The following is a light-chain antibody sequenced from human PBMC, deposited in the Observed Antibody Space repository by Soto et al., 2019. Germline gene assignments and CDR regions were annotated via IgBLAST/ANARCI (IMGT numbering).Light chain of an antibody. CDR3: QQHGTT. J-gene: IGKJ1*01. V-gene: IGKV3-11*01. CDR1: QSVSSN. Sequence: IVLTQSPATLSLSPGERATLSCRASQSVSSNLAWYQQKPVQAPRLLIYDASDRATGIPARFSGSGSGTEFTLTISRLEPEDSAVYSCQQHGTTFGQGTKVDIK. CDR2: DAS.